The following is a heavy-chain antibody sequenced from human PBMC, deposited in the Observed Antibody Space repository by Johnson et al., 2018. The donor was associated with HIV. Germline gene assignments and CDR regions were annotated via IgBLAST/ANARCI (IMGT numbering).Heavy chain of an antibody. V-gene: IGHV3-30-3*01. Sequence: VHLVESGGGVVQPGRSLRLSCAASGFTFSSYAMHWVRQAPGKGLEWVAVISYDGSNKYYADSVKGRFTISRDNSKNTLYLQMNSLRAEDTAVYYCAKVSSQSSSWYDAFDIWGQGTMVTVSS. CDR1: GFTFSSYA. J-gene: IGHJ3*02. D-gene: IGHD6-13*01. CDR3: AKVSSQSSSWYDAFDI. CDR2: ISYDGSNK.